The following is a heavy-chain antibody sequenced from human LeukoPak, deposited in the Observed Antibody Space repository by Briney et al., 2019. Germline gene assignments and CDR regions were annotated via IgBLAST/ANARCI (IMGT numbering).Heavy chain of an antibody. V-gene: IGHV3-11*04. J-gene: IGHJ6*03. Sequence: GSLRLSCAASGFTFSDYYMSWIRQAPGKGLEWVSYISSSSSTIYYADSVKGRFTISRDNAKNSLYLQMNSLRAEDTAVYYCARDFNYYYYYYMDVWGKGTTVTVSS. CDR1: GFTFSDYY. CDR2: ISSSSSTI. CDR3: ARDFNYYYYYYMDV.